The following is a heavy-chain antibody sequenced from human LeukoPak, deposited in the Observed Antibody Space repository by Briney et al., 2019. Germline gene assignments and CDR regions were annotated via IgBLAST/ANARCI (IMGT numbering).Heavy chain of an antibody. Sequence: GGSLRLSCAASGFTVSSNYMSWVRQAPGKGLEWVSVIYSGGSTYYADSVKGRFTVSRDNSKNTLYLQMNSLRAEDTAVYYCARDGYGSGSYSFDYWGQGTLVTVSS. J-gene: IGHJ4*02. CDR1: GFTVSSNY. CDR3: ARDGYGSGSYSFDY. CDR2: IYSGGST. V-gene: IGHV3-66*01. D-gene: IGHD3-10*01.